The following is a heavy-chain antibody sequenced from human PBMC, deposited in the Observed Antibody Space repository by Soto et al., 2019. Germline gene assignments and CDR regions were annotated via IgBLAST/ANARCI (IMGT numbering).Heavy chain of an antibody. CDR1: GYTFTSYG. J-gene: IGHJ6*02. D-gene: IGHD4-17*01. Sequence: ASVKVSCKASGYTFTSYGISWVRQAPGQGLEWMGWISAYNGNTNYAQKLQGRVTMTTDTSTSTAYMELRSLRSDDTAVYYCARGSSYGDYDRNYYYYGIDVWGQGTTVTVSS. V-gene: IGHV1-18*01. CDR3: ARGSSYGDYDRNYYYYGIDV. CDR2: ISAYNGNT.